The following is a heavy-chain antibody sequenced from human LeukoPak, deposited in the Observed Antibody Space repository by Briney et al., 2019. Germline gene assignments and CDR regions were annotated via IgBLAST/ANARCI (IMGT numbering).Heavy chain of an antibody. D-gene: IGHD6-13*01. CDR1: GFTFLTYA. V-gene: IGHV3-23*01. Sequence: GGSLRLSCAASGFTFLTYAMSWLRQAPGKGLRWVSVIRDSGASTYYADSVKGRFTISRDNSKNTLYLQMNSLRAEDTAVYYCARGIAAAGTSSFDYWGQGTVVTVSS. CDR2: IRDSGAST. J-gene: IGHJ4*02. CDR3: ARGIAAAGTSSFDY.